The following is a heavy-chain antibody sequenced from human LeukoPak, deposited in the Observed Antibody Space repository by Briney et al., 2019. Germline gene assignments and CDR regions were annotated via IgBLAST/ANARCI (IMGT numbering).Heavy chain of an antibody. D-gene: IGHD3-16*01. CDR1: GYTFTSYA. V-gene: IGHV7-4-1*02. CDR2: INTNTGNP. J-gene: IGHJ4*02. CDR3: ARAPARLLGRLPLTPLDY. Sequence: ASVKVSCKASGYTFTSYAMNWVRQAPGQGLEWMGWINTNTGNPTYTQGFTGRFVFSLDTSVSTAYLQTSSLKAEDTAVYYCARAPARLLGRLPLTPLDYWGQGTLVTVSS.